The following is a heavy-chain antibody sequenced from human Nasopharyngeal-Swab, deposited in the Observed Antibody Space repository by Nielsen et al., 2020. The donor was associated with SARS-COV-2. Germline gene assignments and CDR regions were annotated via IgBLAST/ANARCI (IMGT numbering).Heavy chain of an antibody. J-gene: IGHJ5*02. Sequence: GALRLSCTVSGGSISSSSYYWGWIRQPPGQGLEWIGSIYYSGSTYYNPSLKSRVTISVDTSKNQFSLKLSSVTAADTAVYYCARPYYDSSGYDAWFDPWGQGTLVTVSS. CDR1: GGSISSSSYY. D-gene: IGHD3-22*01. CDR3: ARPYYDSSGYDAWFDP. V-gene: IGHV4-39*01. CDR2: IYYSGST.